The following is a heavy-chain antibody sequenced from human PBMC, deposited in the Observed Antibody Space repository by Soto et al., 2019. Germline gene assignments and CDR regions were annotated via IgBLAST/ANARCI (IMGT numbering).Heavy chain of an antibody. CDR2: INHSGST. J-gene: IGHJ4*02. V-gene: IGHV4-34*01. CDR3: ARVREQQLAPFEY. CDR1: GGSFSVYY. Sequence: SETLSLTCAVYGGSFSVYYWSCIRQPPGKGLDWIGVINHSGSTNYNPSLKSRVTISVDTSKNQFSLKLSSVTAADTAVYYCARVREQQLAPFEYWGQGTLVTVSS. D-gene: IGHD6-13*01.